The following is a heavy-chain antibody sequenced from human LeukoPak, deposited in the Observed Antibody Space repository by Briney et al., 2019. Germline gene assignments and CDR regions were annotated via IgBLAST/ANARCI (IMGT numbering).Heavy chain of an antibody. CDR2: FDPEDGET. J-gene: IGHJ6*03. D-gene: IGHD3-10*01. CDR1: GYTLTELS. Sequence: ASVKVSCKVSGYTLTELSMHWVRQAPGKGLEWMGGFDPEDGETIYAQKFQGRVTMTEDTSTDTAYMELSSLRSEDTTVYYCATNGRFGELENYYYYMDVWGKGTTVTISS. CDR3: ATNGRFGELENYYYYMDV. V-gene: IGHV1-24*01.